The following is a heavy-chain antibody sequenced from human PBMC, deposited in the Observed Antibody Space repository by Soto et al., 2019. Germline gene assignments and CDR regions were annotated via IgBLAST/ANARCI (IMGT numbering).Heavy chain of an antibody. CDR2: INPNSGGT. Sequence: GASVKVSCKASGYTLTGYYMHWVRQAPGQGLEWMGWINPNSGGTNYAQKFQGWVTMTRDTSISTAYMELSRLRSDDTAVYYCAAAAADDAFDIWGQGTMVTVSS. V-gene: IGHV1-2*04. J-gene: IGHJ3*02. D-gene: IGHD6-13*01. CDR1: GYTLTGYY. CDR3: AAAAADDAFDI.